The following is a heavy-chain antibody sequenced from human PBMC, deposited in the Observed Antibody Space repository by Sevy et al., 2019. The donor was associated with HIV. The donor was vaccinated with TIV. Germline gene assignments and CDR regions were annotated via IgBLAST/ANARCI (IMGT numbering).Heavy chain of an antibody. CDR1: GFPVSSNY. Sequence: QLEGSLRLSCAASGFPVSSNYMSWVRQAPGKGLEWVSVIYSDGSTYHADSVKGRFTISRDNSKNTLYLQMNSLRVEDTAVYYCARGKSGYGYGLDYWGQGTLVTVSS. V-gene: IGHV3-66*01. CDR2: IYSDGST. D-gene: IGHD5-18*01. CDR3: ARGKSGYGYGLDY. J-gene: IGHJ4*02.